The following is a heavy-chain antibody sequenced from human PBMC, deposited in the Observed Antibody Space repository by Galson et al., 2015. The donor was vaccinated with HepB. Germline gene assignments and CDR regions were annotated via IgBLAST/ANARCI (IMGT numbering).Heavy chain of an antibody. CDR1: GFTFSGSA. CDR2: IRSKANDYAT. V-gene: IGHV3-73*01. D-gene: IGHD6-13*01. CDR3: TRRGAFAGYSGS. J-gene: IGHJ4*02. Sequence: SLRLSCAASGFTFSGSAIHWVRQASGKGLEWVGRIRSKANDYATAYAASLKGRFTISRADSKNTAYLPMMSLNTEDTAVYYWTRRGAFAGYSGSWGPGTLVTVSS.